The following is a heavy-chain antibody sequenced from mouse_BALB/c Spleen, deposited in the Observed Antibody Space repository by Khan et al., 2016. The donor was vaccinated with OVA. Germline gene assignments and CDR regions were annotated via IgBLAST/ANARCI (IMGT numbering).Heavy chain of an antibody. Sequence: EVQLQESGPSLVKPSQTLSLTCSVTGDSITSGYWTWIRKFPGNKLEYMGYMIYSGDTYFNPSLNSRISIPRHTSKNQYYLQLNSVTTEDTATYYCARSAYRYAFAYWGQGTLVTVSA. J-gene: IGHJ3*01. D-gene: IGHD2-14*01. CDR3: ARSAYRYAFAY. CDR1: GDSITSGY. V-gene: IGHV3-8*02. CDR2: MIYSGDT.